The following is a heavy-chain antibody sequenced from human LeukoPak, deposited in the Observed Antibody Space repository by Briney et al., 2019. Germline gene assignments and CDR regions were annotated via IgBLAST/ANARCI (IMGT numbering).Heavy chain of an antibody. D-gene: IGHD3-22*01. Sequence: SETLSLTCTVSGGSISSDYWSWIRQPPGKGLEWIGYIYYSGSTNYNPSLKSRVTISVDTSKNQFSLKLSSVTAADTAVYYCAREYDSSGYIGTFDYWGQGTLVTVSS. V-gene: IGHV4-59*01. CDR1: GGSISSDY. CDR2: IYYSGST. J-gene: IGHJ4*02. CDR3: AREYDSSGYIGTFDY.